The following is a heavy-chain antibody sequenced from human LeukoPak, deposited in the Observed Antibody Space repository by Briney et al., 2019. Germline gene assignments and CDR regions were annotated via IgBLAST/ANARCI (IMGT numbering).Heavy chain of an antibody. D-gene: IGHD3-10*01. V-gene: IGHV4-4*07. Sequence: PSETLSLTCTVSGNSFGDYYWSWIRQPAGKGLEWIGRIYTSGSTTYNPSLKSRVTMSVDTSKNQFPLKLSSVTAADTAVYYCARDQAYYYGSGSYLPMDVWGKGTTVIISS. CDR1: GNSFGDYY. CDR3: ARDQAYYYGSGSYLPMDV. J-gene: IGHJ6*03. CDR2: IYTSGST.